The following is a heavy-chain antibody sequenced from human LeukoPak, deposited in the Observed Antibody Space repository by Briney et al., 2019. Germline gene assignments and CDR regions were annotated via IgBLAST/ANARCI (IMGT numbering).Heavy chain of an antibody. V-gene: IGHV3-33*01. CDR3: ARDEENYYGSGSLDY. J-gene: IGHJ4*02. D-gene: IGHD3-10*01. CDR1: GSTFSSYG. CDR2: IWYDGSNK. Sequence: GGSLRLSCAASGSTFSSYGMHWVRQAPGKGLEWVAVIWYDGSNKYYADSVKGRFTISRDNSKNTLYLQMNSLRAEDTAVYYCARDEENYYGSGSLDYWGQGTLVTVSS.